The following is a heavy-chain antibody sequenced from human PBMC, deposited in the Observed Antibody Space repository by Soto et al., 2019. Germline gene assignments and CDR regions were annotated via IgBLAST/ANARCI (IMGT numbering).Heavy chain of an antibody. CDR1: GGTFSSYA. Sequence: QVQLVQSGAAVKKPGSSVKVSRKASGGTFSSYATSWVRLAPGQALEWMGGVIPIFGTANYAQKFQGRVTITGHEPTGIVYMEVSSLRSGDTDVYYCARVRQVVNWVFDYWGQGTLVTVSS. CDR2: VIPIFGTA. D-gene: IGHD7-27*01. CDR3: ARVRQVVNWVFDY. V-gene: IGHV1-69*01. J-gene: IGHJ4*02.